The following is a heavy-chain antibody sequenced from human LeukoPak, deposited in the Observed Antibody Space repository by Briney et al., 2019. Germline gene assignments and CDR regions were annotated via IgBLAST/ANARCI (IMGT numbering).Heavy chain of an antibody. J-gene: IGHJ4*02. CDR3: ARAKYNWNDVGYFDY. CDR2: INPNSGGT. CDR1: GYTFIGYY. V-gene: IGHV1-2*02. D-gene: IGHD1-20*01. Sequence: EASVKVSCKASGYTFIGYYMHWVRQAPGQGLEWMGWINPNSGGTNYAQKFQGRVTITRDTSISTAYMELSRLRSDDTAVYYCARAKYNWNDVGYFDYWGQGTLVTVSS.